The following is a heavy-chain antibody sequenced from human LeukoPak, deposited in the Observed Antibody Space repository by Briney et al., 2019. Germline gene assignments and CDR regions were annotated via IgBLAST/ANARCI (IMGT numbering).Heavy chain of an antibody. CDR3: ARGPGLISGSAAGNYYYGMDV. V-gene: IGHV4-34*01. J-gene: IGHJ6*02. CDR2: INHSGST. D-gene: IGHD6-13*01. Sequence: SETQSLTCAVYGGSFSGYYWSWIRQPPGKGLEWIGEINHSGSTNYNPSLKSRVTISVDTSKNQFSLKLSSVTAADTAVYYCARGPGLISGSAAGNYYYGMDVWGQGTTVTVSS. CDR1: GGSFSGYY.